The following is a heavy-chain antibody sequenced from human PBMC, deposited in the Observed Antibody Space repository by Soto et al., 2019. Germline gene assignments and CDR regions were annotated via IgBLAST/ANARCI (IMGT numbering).Heavy chain of an antibody. Sequence: QVQLVQSGAEVKKPGSSVKVSCKASGGAFTNDIITWVRQAPGQGLEWMGRIIPLLDITNYAQKFQGRVTITADKSTSTAYMELNSLISEHTAVYYWARDSPIGSTFSGYDAIDYWGQGTLVTVSS. V-gene: IGHV1-69*08. CDR3: ARDSPIGSTFSGYDAIDY. D-gene: IGHD5-12*01. CDR2: IIPLLDIT. J-gene: IGHJ4*02. CDR1: GGAFTNDI.